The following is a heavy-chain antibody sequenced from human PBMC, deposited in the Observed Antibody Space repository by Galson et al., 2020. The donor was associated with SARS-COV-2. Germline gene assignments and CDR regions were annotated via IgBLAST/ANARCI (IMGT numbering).Heavy chain of an antibody. D-gene: IGHD3-22*01. Sequence: ASVKVSCKLSGHTLTELSMHWVRQAPGKGLEWLGSFDPQDGETIYAQKFQGRVTMTEDTSTETAYLELSSLRSDDTAMYYCATWGVVVITYAFDIWGQGTMVTVSS. CDR3: ATWGVVVITYAFDI. J-gene: IGHJ3*02. CDR2: FDPQDGET. CDR1: GHTLTELS. V-gene: IGHV1-24*01.